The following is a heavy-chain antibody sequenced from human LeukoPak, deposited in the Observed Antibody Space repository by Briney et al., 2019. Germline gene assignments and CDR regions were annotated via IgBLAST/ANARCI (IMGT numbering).Heavy chain of an antibody. CDR1: GFTFSSRDW. V-gene: IGHV3-7*03. CDR2: IKQDGSEK. Sequence: GGSLRLSCVASGFTFSSRDWMTWVRQAPGKGLEWVANIKQDGSEKNYVDSVKGRFTISRDNAKNSVDLQMNSLRAEDTAVYYCAKETPEGIAVAGTDYWGQGTLVTVSS. J-gene: IGHJ4*02. CDR3: AKETPEGIAVAGTDY. D-gene: IGHD6-19*01.